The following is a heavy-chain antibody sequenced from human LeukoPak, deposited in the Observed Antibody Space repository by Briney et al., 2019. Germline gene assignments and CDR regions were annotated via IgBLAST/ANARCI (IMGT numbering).Heavy chain of an antibody. CDR1: GFSFSSFG. CDR3: ALSGYYGYDAFDI. J-gene: IGHJ3*02. D-gene: IGHD3-22*01. Sequence: PGGSLRLSCAASGFSFSSFGMSWVRQAPGRGLQWVSSISGDGRDTFYADSVKGRFTISGDNSKNTLYLQMNSLRAEDTAVYYCALSGYYGYDAFDIWGQGTMVTVSS. V-gene: IGHV3-23*01. CDR2: ISGDGRDT.